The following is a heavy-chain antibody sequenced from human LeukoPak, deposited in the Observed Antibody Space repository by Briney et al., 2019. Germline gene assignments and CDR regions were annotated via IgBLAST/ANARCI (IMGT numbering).Heavy chain of an antibody. J-gene: IGHJ4*02. Sequence: GGSLRLSCAGSGFTFSSFAMHWVRQAPGKGLEWVAVISYDGSHKCYADSVKGRFTISRDNSKNTLYVQMNSLRTEDTAMYYCARGTGTRVAPYYFDHWGQGTLVTVSS. CDR3: ARGTGTRVAPYYFDH. CDR1: GFTFSSFA. V-gene: IGHV3-30-3*01. CDR2: ISYDGSHK. D-gene: IGHD1-1*01.